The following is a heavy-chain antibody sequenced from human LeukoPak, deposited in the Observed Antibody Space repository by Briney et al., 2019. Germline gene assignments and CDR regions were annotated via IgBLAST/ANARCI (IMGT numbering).Heavy chain of an antibody. V-gene: IGHV3-21*01. CDR1: GFTFSSYE. J-gene: IGHJ6*03. Sequence: GGSLRLSCAASGFTFSSYEMNWVRQAPGKGLEWVSSISSSSSYIYYADSVKGRFTISRDNAKNSLYLQMNSLRAEDTAVYYCARDPYSGSYGNYYYYFMDVWGKGTTVTISS. CDR2: ISSSSSYI. CDR3: ARDPYSGSYGNYYYYFMDV. D-gene: IGHD1-26*01.